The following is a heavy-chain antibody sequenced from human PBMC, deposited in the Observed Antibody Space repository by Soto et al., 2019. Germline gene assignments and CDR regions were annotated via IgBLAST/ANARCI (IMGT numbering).Heavy chain of an antibody. V-gene: IGHV4-31*03. CDR2: IYYSGTT. CDR3: ARGRGYSYGPYYFDY. Sequence: QVPLQESGPGLVKPSQTLSLTCTVSGGSISSEGYYWSWFRQLPGKGLEWIGDIYYSGTTYHNPSLRSRRTISGDASKNPVSLKLSSVTAADTALYYCARGRGYSYGPYYFDYWGQGTLVTVSS. D-gene: IGHD5-18*01. CDR1: GGSISSEGYY. J-gene: IGHJ4*02.